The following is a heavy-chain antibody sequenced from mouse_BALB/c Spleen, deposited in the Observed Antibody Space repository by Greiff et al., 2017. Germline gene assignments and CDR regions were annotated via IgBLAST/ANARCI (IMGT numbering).Heavy chain of an antibody. Sequence: EVKLMESGGGLVKPGGSLKLSCAASGFTFSSYAMSWVRQTPEKRLEWVASISSGGSTYYPDSVKGRFTISRDNARNILYLQMSSLRSEDTAMYYCARGGMITTRDWFAYWGQGTLVTVSA. V-gene: IGHV5-6-5*01. D-gene: IGHD2-4*01. CDR1: GFTFSSYA. CDR3: ARGGMITTRDWFAY. J-gene: IGHJ3*01. CDR2: ISSGGST.